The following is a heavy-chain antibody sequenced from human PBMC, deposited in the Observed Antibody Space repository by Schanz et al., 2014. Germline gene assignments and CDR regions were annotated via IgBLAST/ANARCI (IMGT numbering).Heavy chain of an antibody. V-gene: IGHV1-69*04. CDR1: GATFNSYA. Sequence: QVRLVQSGAEVKKPGSSVKVSCKSSGATFNSYAFCWLRQAPGQGFEWVGSIIPPLRQTRYAQKFEERVIITEDPSTTTVYMDLASLTSDDTAVYFCATIIDGDYLYWGQGTLVTVSS. J-gene: IGHJ4*02. CDR2: IIPPLRQT. D-gene: IGHD4-17*01. CDR3: ATIIDGDYLY.